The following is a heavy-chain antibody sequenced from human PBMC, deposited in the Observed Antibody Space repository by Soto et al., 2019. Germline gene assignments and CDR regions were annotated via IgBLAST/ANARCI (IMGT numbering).Heavy chain of an antibody. CDR3: ARSDIVVVPAAIRGSPGLYYYYYGMDV. J-gene: IGHJ6*02. D-gene: IGHD2-2*02. CDR1: GGSFSGYY. Sequence: TSETLSLTCAVYGGSFSGYYWSWIRQPPGKGLEWIGEINHSGSTNYNPSLKSRVTISVDTSKNQFSLKLSSVTAADTAVYYCARSDIVVVPAAIRGSPGLYYYYYGMDVWGQGTTVTVSS. CDR2: INHSGST. V-gene: IGHV4-34*01.